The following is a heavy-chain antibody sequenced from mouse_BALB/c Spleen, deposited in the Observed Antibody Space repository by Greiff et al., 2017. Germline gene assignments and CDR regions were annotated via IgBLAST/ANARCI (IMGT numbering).Heavy chain of an antibody. CDR3: ARHDYDGGFAY. V-gene: IGHV1S56*01. CDR2: IYPGDGST. D-gene: IGHD2-4*01. Sequence: QVQLQQSGPELVKPGASVKMSCKASGYTFTSYYIHWVKQRPGQGLEWIGWIYPGDGSTKYNEKFKGKTTLTADKSSSTAYMLLSSLTSEDSAIYFCARHDYDGGFAYWGQGTLVTVSA. J-gene: IGHJ3*01. CDR1: GYTFTSYY.